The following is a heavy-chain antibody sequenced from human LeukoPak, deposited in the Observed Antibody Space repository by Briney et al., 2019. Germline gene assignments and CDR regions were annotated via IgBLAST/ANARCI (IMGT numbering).Heavy chain of an antibody. CDR3: AAGYSSGSGTFY. V-gene: IGHV4-34*01. J-gene: IGHJ4*02. CDR2: INHSGST. Sequence: SETLSLTCTVYGGSFSGYYWSWIRQPPGKGLEWIGEINHSGSTNYNPSLKSRVTISVDTSKNQFSLKLSSVTAADTAVYYCAAGYSSGSGTFYWGQGTLVTVSS. D-gene: IGHD6-19*01. CDR1: GGSFSGYY.